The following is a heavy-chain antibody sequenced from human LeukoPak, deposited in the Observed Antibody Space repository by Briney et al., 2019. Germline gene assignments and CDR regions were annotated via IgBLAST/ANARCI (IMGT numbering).Heavy chain of an antibody. CDR1: GYTFTSYY. J-gene: IGHJ4*02. V-gene: IGHV1-46*01. Sequence: ASVKVSCKASGYTFTSYYMHWVRRAPGQGLGWMGIINPSGGSTSYAQKFQGRVTMTRDTSTSTVYMELSSLRSEDTAVYYCARDRGIQLWLFDYWGQGTLVTVSS. D-gene: IGHD5-18*01. CDR2: INPSGGST. CDR3: ARDRGIQLWLFDY.